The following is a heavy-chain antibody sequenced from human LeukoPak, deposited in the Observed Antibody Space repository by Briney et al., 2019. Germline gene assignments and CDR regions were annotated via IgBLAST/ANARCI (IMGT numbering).Heavy chain of an antibody. Sequence: PSDTLSLTCAVYDGSFIGYSWSWIRQPPGKGLEWIGEINLRESTNYNPSLKSRVTISIDTSNMQFSLKLSSATAADTAVYYCARSDPPWGEYGGNSGQAFDIWGQGTMVTVSS. V-gene: IGHV4-34*01. CDR1: DGSFIGYS. CDR3: ARSDPPWGEYGGNSGQAFDI. D-gene: IGHD4-23*01. J-gene: IGHJ3*02. CDR2: INLREST.